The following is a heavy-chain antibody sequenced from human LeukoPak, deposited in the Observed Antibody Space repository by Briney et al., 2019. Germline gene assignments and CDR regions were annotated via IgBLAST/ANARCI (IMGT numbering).Heavy chain of an antibody. V-gene: IGHV4-59*12. D-gene: IGHD6-13*01. CDR2: IYYSGST. CDR3: ARGHRYSSSWYFWY. J-gene: IGHJ4*02. Sequence: SETLSLTCTVSGGSISSYYWSWIRQPPGKGLEWIGYIYYSGSTNYNPSLKSRVTISVDTSKNQFSLKLSSVTAADTAVYYCARGHRYSSSWYFWYWGQGTLVTVSS. CDR1: GGSISSYY.